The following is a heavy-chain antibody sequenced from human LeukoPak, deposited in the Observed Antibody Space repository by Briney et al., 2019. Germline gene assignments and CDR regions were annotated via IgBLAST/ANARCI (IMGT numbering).Heavy chain of an antibody. Sequence: GGSLRPSCAASGFTFSSYAMSWVRQAPGKGLEWVSAISGSGGSTYYADSVKGRFTISRDNSKNTLYLQMNSLRAEDTAVYYCAKRPRTIFGVVSHFDYWGQGTLVTVSS. V-gene: IGHV3-23*01. CDR1: GFTFSSYA. CDR3: AKRPRTIFGVVSHFDY. J-gene: IGHJ4*02. CDR2: ISGSGGST. D-gene: IGHD3-3*01.